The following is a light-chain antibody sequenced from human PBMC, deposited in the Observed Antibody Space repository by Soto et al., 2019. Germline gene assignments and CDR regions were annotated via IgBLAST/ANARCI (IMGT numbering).Light chain of an antibody. CDR1: QSVSSSY. J-gene: IGKJ2*01. CDR2: GAS. V-gene: IGKV3-20*01. CDR3: QQYGSSPPRNSN. Sequence: EIVLTQSPGTLSLSPGERATLSCRASQSVSSSYLAWYQQKPGQAPRLLIYGASSRATGIPDRFSGSGSGTDFTLTISRLEPEDFAVYYCQQYGSSPPRNSNFGQGTKLEIK.